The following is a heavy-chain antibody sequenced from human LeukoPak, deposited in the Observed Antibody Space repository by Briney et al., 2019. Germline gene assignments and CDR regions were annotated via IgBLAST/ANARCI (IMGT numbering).Heavy chain of an antibody. CDR1: GGSISSSSYY. Sequence: KPSETLSLTCTVSGGSISSSSYYWGWIRQPPGKGLEWIGSIYYSGSTYYNPSLKSRVTISVDTSKNQFSLKLSSVTAADTAVYYCARHHFFSYDILTGYYLNWFDPWGQGTLVTVSS. V-gene: IGHV4-39*01. J-gene: IGHJ5*02. CDR3: ARHHFFSYDILTGYYLNWFDP. CDR2: IYYSGST. D-gene: IGHD3-9*01.